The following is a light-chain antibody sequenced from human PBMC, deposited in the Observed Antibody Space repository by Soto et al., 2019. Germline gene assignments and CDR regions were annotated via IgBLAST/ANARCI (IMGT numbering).Light chain of an antibody. CDR3: FSFTTTSTHV. CDR2: GVS. Sequence: QSVLTQPASVSGSPGQSITMSCTGSSSDFGDDKYVTWYQQQPGKGPNLLIYGVSKRPSGVSNRFSGSKSGNTAYLTISGLQVEDEAEYFCFSFTTTSTHVFGTGTKVTVL. CDR1: SSDFGDDKY. V-gene: IGLV2-14*01. J-gene: IGLJ1*01.